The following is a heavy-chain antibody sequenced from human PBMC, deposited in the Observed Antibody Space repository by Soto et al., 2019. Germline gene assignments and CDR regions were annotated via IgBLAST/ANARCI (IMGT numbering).Heavy chain of an antibody. J-gene: IGHJ2*01. D-gene: IGHD2-15*01. Sequence: SETLSLTCTVSGGSISSYYWSWIRQPPGKGLEWIGYIYYSGSTYYNPSLKSRVTISVDTSKNQFSLKLSSVTAADTAVYYCATVDCSGGSCYPGDWYFDLWGRGTLVTVSS. CDR3: ATVDCSGGSCYPGDWYFDL. CDR1: GGSISSYY. V-gene: IGHV4-59*12. CDR2: IYYSGST.